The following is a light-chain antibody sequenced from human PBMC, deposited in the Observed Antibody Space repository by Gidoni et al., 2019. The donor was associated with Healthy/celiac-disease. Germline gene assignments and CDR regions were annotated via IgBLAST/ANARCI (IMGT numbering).Light chain of an antibody. V-gene: IGKV1-39*01. CDR2: AAS. CDR3: QQSYSTPLT. Sequence: DIQMTQSPSSLSASVGDRVTITCRASQSISSYLNWYQQKPGKAPKLLIYAASSLQTESPSRFSGSGSGTDFTLTISSLQPEDFATYYCQQSYSTPLTFGPGTKVDIK. CDR1: QSISSY. J-gene: IGKJ3*01.